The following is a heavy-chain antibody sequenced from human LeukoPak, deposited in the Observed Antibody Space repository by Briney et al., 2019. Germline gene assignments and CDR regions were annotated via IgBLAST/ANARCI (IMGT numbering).Heavy chain of an antibody. CDR1: GFTFSSYW. J-gene: IGHJ6*02. CDR3: ATGQGHGMDV. CDR2: INSDGSST. Sequence: GGSLRLSCEASGFTFSSYWMHWVRQVPGKGLVWVSRINSDGSSTSYADSVKGRFTIPRDNGKNTLYLQMNSLRAEDTAVYYCATGQGHGMDVWGPGTTVTVSS. V-gene: IGHV3-74*01. D-gene: IGHD1-14*01.